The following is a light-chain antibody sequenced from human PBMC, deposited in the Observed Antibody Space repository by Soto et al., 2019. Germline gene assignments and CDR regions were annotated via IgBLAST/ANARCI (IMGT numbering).Light chain of an antibody. Sequence: DIQRSQSPSTLSASVGDRVTITCRASQSISDWLAWYQQKPGRAPKLLIYDASILESGVPSRFGGSGSGTDFALTTSSLQPDDFATYYCQQLKSYPLTFGGGTKVDIX. CDR1: QSISDW. CDR2: DAS. J-gene: IGKJ4*01. CDR3: QQLKSYPLT. V-gene: IGKV1-5*01.